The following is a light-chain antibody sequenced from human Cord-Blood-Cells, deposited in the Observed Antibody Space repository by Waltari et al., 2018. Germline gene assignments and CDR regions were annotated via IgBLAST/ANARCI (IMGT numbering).Light chain of an antibody. J-gene: IGKJ3*01. Sequence: ENALTQSPGTLSLSPGECATLSCRASQSVSSSYLAWYQQKPGQAPRLLIYGASSRATGIPDRFSGSGSGTDFTLTISRLEPEDFAVYYCQQYGSSHTFGPGTKVDIK. V-gene: IGKV3-20*01. CDR2: GAS. CDR3: QQYGSSHT. CDR1: QSVSSSY.